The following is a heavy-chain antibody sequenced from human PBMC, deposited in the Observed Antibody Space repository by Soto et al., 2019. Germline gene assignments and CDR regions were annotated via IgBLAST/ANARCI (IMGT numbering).Heavy chain of an antibody. V-gene: IGHV1-3*01. CDR2: INAGNGNT. J-gene: IGHJ5*02. D-gene: IGHD6-13*01. Sequence: GASVKVSCKASGYTFTSYAMHWVRQAPGQRLEWMGWINAGNGNTKYSQKFQGRVTITRDTSASTAYMELSGLRSEDTAVYYCARERGIAAAGWYNWFDPWGQGTLVTVSS. CDR1: GYTFTSYA. CDR3: ARERGIAAAGWYNWFDP.